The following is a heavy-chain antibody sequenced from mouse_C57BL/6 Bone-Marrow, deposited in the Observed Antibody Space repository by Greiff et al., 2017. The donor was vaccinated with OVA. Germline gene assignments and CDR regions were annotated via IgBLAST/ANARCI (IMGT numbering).Heavy chain of an antibody. CDR2: INPSSGCT. CDR1: GYSFTSYW. Sequence: QVQLQQSGADLAKPGASVKLSCKASGYSFTSYWMHWVKQRPGRGLEWMGYINPSSGCTKYKQTFKDKATLTADKSSITSYMQLCSLTYEDSAVYYCATPVATVVRSFDVWGTGTTVTVSS. D-gene: IGHD1-1*01. V-gene: IGHV1-7*01. CDR3: ATPVATVVRSFDV. J-gene: IGHJ1*03.